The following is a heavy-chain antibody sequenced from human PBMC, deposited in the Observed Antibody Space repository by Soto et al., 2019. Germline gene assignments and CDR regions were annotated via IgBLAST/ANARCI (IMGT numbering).Heavy chain of an antibody. CDR3: ARGRITMVRGVIRYTVFDY. CDR2: IYYSGST. J-gene: IGHJ4*02. CDR1: GGSISSGDYY. V-gene: IGHV4-30-4*01. Sequence: PSETLSLTCTVSGGSISSGDYYWSWIRQPPGKGLEWIGYIYYSGSTYYNPSLKSRVTISVDTSKNQFSLKLSSVTAADTAVYYCARGRITMVRGVIRYTVFDYWGQGTLVTVSS. D-gene: IGHD3-10*01.